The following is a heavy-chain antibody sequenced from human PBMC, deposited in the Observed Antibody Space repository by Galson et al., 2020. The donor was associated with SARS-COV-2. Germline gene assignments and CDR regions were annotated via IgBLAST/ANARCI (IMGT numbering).Heavy chain of an antibody. Sequence: ASVKVSCKASGYTFTGYYMHWVRQAPGQGLEWMRWINPNSGGTNYAQKFQGRVTMTRDTSISTAYMELSRLRSDDTAVYYCAREYCGGDCYSDYWGQGTLVTVSS. V-gene: IGHV1-2*02. J-gene: IGHJ4*02. CDR2: INPNSGGT. D-gene: IGHD2-21*02. CDR3: AREYCGGDCYSDY. CDR1: GYTFTGYY.